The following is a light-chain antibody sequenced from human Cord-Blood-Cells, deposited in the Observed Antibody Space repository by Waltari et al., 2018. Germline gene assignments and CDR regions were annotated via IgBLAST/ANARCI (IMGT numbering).Light chain of an antibody. CDR3: CSYAGSSTFKV. Sequence: QSALTQPASVSGSPGQSITLSCTGTSSAAGSYNLVSWYQQHPGKAPKLMISEVSKRPSGVSNRFSGSKSGNTASLTISGLQAEDEADYYCCSYAGSSTFKVFGGGTKLTVL. J-gene: IGLJ2*01. CDR2: EVS. V-gene: IGLV2-23*02. CDR1: SSAAGSYNL.